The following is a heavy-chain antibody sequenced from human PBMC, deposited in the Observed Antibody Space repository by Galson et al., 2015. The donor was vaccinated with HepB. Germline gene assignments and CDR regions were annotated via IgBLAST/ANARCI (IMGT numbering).Heavy chain of an antibody. J-gene: IGHJ3*02. D-gene: IGHD3-10*01. CDR3: AKGSFGELLYAFDI. CDR1: GFTFSSYG. V-gene: IGHV3-30*02. Sequence: SLRLSCAASGFTFSSYGMHWVRQAPGKGLEWVAFIRYDGSNKYYADSVKGRFTISRDNSKNTLCLQTNSLRAEDTAVYYCAKGSFGELLYAFDIWGQGTMVTVSS. CDR2: IRYDGSNK.